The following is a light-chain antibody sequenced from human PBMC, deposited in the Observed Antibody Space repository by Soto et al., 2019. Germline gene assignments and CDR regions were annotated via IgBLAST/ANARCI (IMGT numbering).Light chain of an antibody. Sequence: EIVLTQSPGTLSLSPGDRATLSCRASQSIGTYLAWYQPKPGQAPRLLIYDASNRAAGIPARFSGSGSGTDFTLTISSLEPEDFAVYFCQHRSNSPPTWTFGQGTKVEIK. J-gene: IGKJ1*01. CDR2: DAS. CDR3: QHRSNSPPTWT. V-gene: IGKV3-11*01. CDR1: QSIGTY.